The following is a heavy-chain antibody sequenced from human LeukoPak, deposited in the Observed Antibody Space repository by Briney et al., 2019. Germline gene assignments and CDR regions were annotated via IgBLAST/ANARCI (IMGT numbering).Heavy chain of an antibody. Sequence: PSETLSLTCAVYGGSFSGYYWSWIRQPPGKGLEWVSAISGTGGSTYYADSVKGRFTISRDNSKNTLYLQMNSLRAEDTAVYYCAKEIYDSSGYYTDYWGQGTLVTVSS. CDR2: ISGTGGST. V-gene: IGHV3-23*01. CDR3: AKEIYDSSGYYTDY. D-gene: IGHD3-22*01. CDR1: GGSFSGYY. J-gene: IGHJ4*02.